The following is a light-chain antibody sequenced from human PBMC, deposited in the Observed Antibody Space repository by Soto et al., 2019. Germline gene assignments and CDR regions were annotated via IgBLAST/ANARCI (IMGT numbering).Light chain of an antibody. CDR3: QQYNNWPQT. J-gene: IGKJ1*01. CDR2: GAS. CDR1: QSVTIN. Sequence: ETLMTQSPVTLSVSPGERVTLSCRASQSVTINLAWYHQKPGQAPRLLIYGASTRGTGIPARFTGSGSGTEFTLSISSLQSEDFGIYYCQQYNNWPQTFGQGTKVEIK. V-gene: IGKV3-15*01.